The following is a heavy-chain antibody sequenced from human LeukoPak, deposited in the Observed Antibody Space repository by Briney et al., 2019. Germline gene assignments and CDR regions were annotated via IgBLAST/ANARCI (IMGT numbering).Heavy chain of an antibody. J-gene: IGHJ4*02. CDR3: ARVRRTYYDFWSGYYTPIDY. V-gene: IGHV3-23*01. D-gene: IGHD3-3*01. CDR1: GFTFSSYA. CDR2: ISGSGGST. Sequence: PGGSLRLSCAASGFTFSSYAMSWVRQAPGKGLEWVSAISGSGGSTYYADSVKGRFTISRDNAKNTLYLQMNSLRAEDTAVYYCARVRRTYYDFWSGYYTPIDYWGQGTLVTVSS.